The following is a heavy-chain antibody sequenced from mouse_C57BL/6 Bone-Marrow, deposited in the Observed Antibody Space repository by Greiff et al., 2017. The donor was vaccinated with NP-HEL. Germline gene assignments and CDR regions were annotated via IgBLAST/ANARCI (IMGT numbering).Heavy chain of an antibody. CDR3: AREGGYYGSPFAY. Sequence: EVQLQESGPGLVKPSQSLSLTCSVTGYSIISGYYWNWLRQFPGNKLEWMAYISYDGSNNYNPSLKNRISIPRDISKNQFFLKLTSMTTEDTATYYCAREGGYYGSPFAYWGQGTLVTVSA. V-gene: IGHV3-6*01. CDR1: GYSIISGYY. CDR2: ISYDGSN. D-gene: IGHD1-1*01. J-gene: IGHJ3*01.